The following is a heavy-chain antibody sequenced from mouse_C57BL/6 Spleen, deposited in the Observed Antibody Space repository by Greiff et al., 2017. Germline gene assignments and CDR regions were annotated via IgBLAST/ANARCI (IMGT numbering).Heavy chain of an antibody. J-gene: IGHJ3*01. CDR2: ISSGGSYT. Sequence: DVMLVESGGDLVKPGGSLKLSCAASGFTFSSYGMSWVRQTPDKRLAWVATISSGGSYTYYPDSVKGRFTISREHAKNTLYLEVSSLKSEDTAMYYWARHPNWDEGAYWGQGTLVTVTA. V-gene: IGHV5-6*02. CDR1: GFTFSSYG. D-gene: IGHD4-1*01. CDR3: ARHPNWDEGAY.